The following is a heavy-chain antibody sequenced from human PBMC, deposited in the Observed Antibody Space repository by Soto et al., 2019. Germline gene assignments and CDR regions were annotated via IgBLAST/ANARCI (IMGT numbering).Heavy chain of an antibody. CDR1: GYTFTSYY. CDR3: ARDAYGYGDFAGIGY. D-gene: IGHD4-17*01. Sequence: ASVKVSCTASGYTFTSYYIHWVRQAPGQGLEWMGIINPSGGSTSYAQKFQGRVTMTRDTSTSTVYMELSSLRSEDTAVYYCARDAYGYGDFAGIGYWGQGTLVTVSS. CDR2: INPSGGST. J-gene: IGHJ4*02. V-gene: IGHV1-46*01.